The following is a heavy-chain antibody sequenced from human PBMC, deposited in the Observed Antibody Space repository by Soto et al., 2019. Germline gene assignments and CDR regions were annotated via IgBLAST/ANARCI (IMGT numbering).Heavy chain of an antibody. CDR1: GYTFTGYY. Sequence: ASVKVSCNASGYTFTGYYMHWVRQAPGQGLEWMGWINPNSGGTNYAQKFQGWVTMTRDTSISTAYMELSRLRSDDTAVYYFARDPRGAATNYYYYGMDVWGQGTTVTVSS. D-gene: IGHD6-25*01. V-gene: IGHV1-2*04. CDR3: ARDPRGAATNYYYYGMDV. J-gene: IGHJ6*02. CDR2: INPNSGGT.